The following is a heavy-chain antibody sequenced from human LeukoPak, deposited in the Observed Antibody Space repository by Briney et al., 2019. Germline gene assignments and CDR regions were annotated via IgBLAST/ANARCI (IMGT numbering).Heavy chain of an antibody. CDR2: MNPNSGNT. Sequence: ASVKVSCKASGYTFTSYYMHWVRQAPGQGLEWMGWMNPNSGNTAYAQKFQGRVTMTRNTSISTAYMELTSLRSDDTAVYYCARDGSGTYYSFYNWFDPWGRGTLVTVSS. CDR3: ARDGSGTYYSFYNWFDP. CDR1: GYTFTSYY. D-gene: IGHD3-10*01. J-gene: IGHJ5*02. V-gene: IGHV1-8*02.